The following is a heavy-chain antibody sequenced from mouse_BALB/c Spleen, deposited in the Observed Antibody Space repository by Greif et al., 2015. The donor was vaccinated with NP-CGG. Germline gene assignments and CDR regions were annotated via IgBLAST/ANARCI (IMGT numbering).Heavy chain of an antibody. CDR2: IDPETGGT. CDR1: GYTFTDYE. CDR3: TRNWEDY. D-gene: IGHD4-1*01. Sequence: VQLQQSGAELVRPGASVTLSCKASGYTFTDYEMHWVKQTPVHGLEWIGAIDPETGGTAYNQKFKGKATLTADKSSSTAYMELRSLTSEDSAVYYCTRNWEDYWGQGTTLTVSS. J-gene: IGHJ2*01. V-gene: IGHV1-15*01.